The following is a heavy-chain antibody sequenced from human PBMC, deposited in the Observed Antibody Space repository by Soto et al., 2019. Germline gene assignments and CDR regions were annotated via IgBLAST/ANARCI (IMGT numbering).Heavy chain of an antibody. Sequence: QVQLVESGGGVVQPGRSLRLSCAASGLSFSNYGMHWVRQAPGKGLEWVAVTSFNGNNKWYTDSVKGRFTISRDNSKNTLYLQMDSLRDEDTAVYYWARDSNRENYLEHWGPGTLVTVSS. J-gene: IGHJ4*02. CDR3: ARDSNRENYLEH. V-gene: IGHV3-30*03. CDR1: GLSFSNYG. CDR2: TSFNGNNK.